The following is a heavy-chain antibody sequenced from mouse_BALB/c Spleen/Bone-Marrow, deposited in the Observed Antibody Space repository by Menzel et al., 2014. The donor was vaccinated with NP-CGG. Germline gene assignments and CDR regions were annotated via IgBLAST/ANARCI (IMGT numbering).Heavy chain of an antibody. J-gene: IGHJ1*01. V-gene: IGHV1S56*01. Sequence: QVQLQQSGVELVKPGASVKLSCKASGNTFTSYDINWVRQRPEQGLEWIGWIFPGDSTTKYNEKFKGRATLSTDKSSSTVHMQLSRLTSEDSAVYFCERSRLRDWYFDVWGAGTTVTISS. CDR3: ERSRLRDWYFDV. CDR2: IFPGDSTT. CDR1: GNTFTSYD. D-gene: IGHD1-2*01.